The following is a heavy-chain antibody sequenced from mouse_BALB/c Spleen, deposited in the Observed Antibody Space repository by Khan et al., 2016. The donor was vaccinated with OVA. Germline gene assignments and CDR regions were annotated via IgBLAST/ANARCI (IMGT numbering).Heavy chain of an antibody. D-gene: IGHD1-2*01. CDR3: ARTARIKY. J-gene: IGHJ2*01. V-gene: IGHV3-1*02. CDR1: GYSITSGYG. CDR2: ISYSGST. Sequence: EVQLQESGPGLVKPSQSLSLTCTVTGYSITSGYGWDWIRRFPGNKLECMGYISYSGSTNYNPSLKSRISITRDTSKNQFFLQLNSVTTEDTATYYSARTARIKYWGQGTTLTVSS.